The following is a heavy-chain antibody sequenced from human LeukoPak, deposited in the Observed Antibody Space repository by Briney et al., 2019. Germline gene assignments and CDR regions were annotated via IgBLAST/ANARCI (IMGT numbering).Heavy chain of an antibody. D-gene: IGHD2-2*01. CDR3: AGDLYCSSTSCYPFDY. CDR2: IYTSGST. V-gene: IGHV4-4*07. J-gene: IGHJ4*02. Sequence: SETLSLTCTVSGGSISSYYWSLIRQPAGKGLEWIGRIYTSGSTNYNPSLKSRVTMSVDTSKNQFSLKLSSVTAADTAVYYCAGDLYCSSTSCYPFDYWGQGTLVTVSS. CDR1: GGSISSYY.